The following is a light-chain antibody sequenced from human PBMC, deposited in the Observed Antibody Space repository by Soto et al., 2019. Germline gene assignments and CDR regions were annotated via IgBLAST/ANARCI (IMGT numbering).Light chain of an antibody. J-gene: IGKJ1*01. V-gene: IGKV4-1*01. Sequence: VLPQSPASLAVSLGERATINCKSSQSVLYSSNNKNNFAWYQQEPGQPPKLLIYWASTRESGVPDRFRVSGARADFTLTISRLQAEDDAVNYYHQYSSSTRAFGQGTKVDI. CDR2: WAS. CDR1: QSVLYSSNNKNN. CDR3: HQYSSSTRA.